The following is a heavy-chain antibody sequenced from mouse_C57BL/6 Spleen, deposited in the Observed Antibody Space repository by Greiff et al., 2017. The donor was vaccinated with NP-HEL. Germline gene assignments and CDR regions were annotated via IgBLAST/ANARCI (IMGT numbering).Heavy chain of an antibody. V-gene: IGHV1-5*01. D-gene: IGHD1-1*01. J-gene: IGHJ1*03. CDR3: TRVDTTVVKYFDV. Sequence: EVQLQQSGTVLARPGASVKMSCKTSGYTFTSYWMHWVKQRPGQGLEWIGAIYPGNSDTSYNQKFKGKAKLTAVTSASTAYMELSSLTNEDSAVYYCTRVDTTVVKYFDVWGTGTTVTVSS. CDR1: GYTFTSYW. CDR2: IYPGNSDT.